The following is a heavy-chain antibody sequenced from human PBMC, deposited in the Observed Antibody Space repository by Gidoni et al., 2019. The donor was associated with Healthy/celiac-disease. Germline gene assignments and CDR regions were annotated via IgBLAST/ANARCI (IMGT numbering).Heavy chain of an antibody. CDR2: KWYDGSNK. CDR3: ARDITMIVVAADAFDI. D-gene: IGHD3-22*01. V-gene: IGHV3-33*01. J-gene: IGHJ3*02. Sequence: QVQLVESGGGVVEPGRSLGRSCAASGFPVSGHGMHWVRPGPGKGLEWVAVKWYDGSNKYYADSVKGRFTISRDNYKNTLYLQMNSLRAEDTAVYYCARDITMIVVAADAFDIWGQGTMVTVSS. CDR1: GFPVSGHG.